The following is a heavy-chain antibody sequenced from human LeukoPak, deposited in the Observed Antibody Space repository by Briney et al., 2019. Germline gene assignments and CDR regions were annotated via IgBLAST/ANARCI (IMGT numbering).Heavy chain of an antibody. CDR1: GFTFSSYS. Sequence: GGSLRLSCAASGFTFSSYSMNWIRQAPGKGLEWVSSISSSTSYIYYADSVKGRFTISEDNAKNSLYLQMNSLRAEDTAVYYCARAGGSTVSHSDYWGQGTLVTVSS. J-gene: IGHJ4*02. CDR2: ISSSTSYI. CDR3: ARAGGSTVSHSDY. V-gene: IGHV3-21*01. D-gene: IGHD4-17*01.